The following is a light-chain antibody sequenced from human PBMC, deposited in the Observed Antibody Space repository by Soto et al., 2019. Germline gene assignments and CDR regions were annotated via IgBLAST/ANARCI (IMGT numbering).Light chain of an antibody. V-gene: IGKV3-11*01. J-gene: IGKJ5*01. CDR3: QQRQYWPPIT. CDR1: QSVNRY. Sequence: EIALTQSPAILSLPPGEKANTSGRASQSVNRYLAWYQKKPRQAPPLIIYETSNRATGVPARFSGSGSGTDLTLTISSLEPEDYAIYYYQQRQYWPPITFGQGTRLEIK. CDR2: ETS.